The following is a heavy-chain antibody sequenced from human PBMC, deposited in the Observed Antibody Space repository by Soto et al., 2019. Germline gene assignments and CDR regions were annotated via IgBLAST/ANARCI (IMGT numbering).Heavy chain of an antibody. CDR2: IYPGDSGT. CDR3: ARLGGVPAANRFWYYYYMDV. V-gene: IGHV5-51*01. CDR1: GYSFTSYW. J-gene: IGHJ6*03. D-gene: IGHD2-2*01. Sequence: PGESLKISCKGSGYSFTSYWIGWVRQMPGKGLEWMGIIYPGDSGTRYSPSFQGQVTISADKSISTAYLQWSSLKASDTAMYYCARLGGVPAANRFWYYYYMDVWGKGTTVTVSS.